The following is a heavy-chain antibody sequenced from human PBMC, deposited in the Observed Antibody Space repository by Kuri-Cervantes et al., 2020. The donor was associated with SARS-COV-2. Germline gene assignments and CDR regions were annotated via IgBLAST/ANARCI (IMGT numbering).Heavy chain of an antibody. Sequence: GESLKISCAASGFTFSDYYMSWIRQAPGKGLEWVSYISSSSSYTNYADSVKGRFTISRDNAKNSLYLQMNSLRAEDTAVYYCARDKGFLEWWDYYYYGMDVWGQGTTVTVSS. D-gene: IGHD3-3*01. CDR1: GFTFSDYY. CDR2: ISSSSSYT. J-gene: IGHJ6*02. CDR3: ARDKGFLEWWDYYYYGMDV. V-gene: IGHV3-11*05.